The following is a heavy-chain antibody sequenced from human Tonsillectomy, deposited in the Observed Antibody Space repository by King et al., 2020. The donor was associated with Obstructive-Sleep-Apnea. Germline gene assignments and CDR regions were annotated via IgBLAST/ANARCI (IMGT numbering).Heavy chain of an antibody. V-gene: IGHV1-3*04. Sequence: QLVQSGAKMKMPGASVKVSCEASGYTFKDFAIHWVRQAPGQRPEWMGWIATVNGNTKYSRSLRGRVTITADASANRVYMELRNLSAEDTDVYYCAREMFDLWGGPLDHWGPGTLVTVSS. D-gene: IGHD3-3*01. CDR2: IATVNGNT. CDR3: AREMFDLWGGPLDH. CDR1: GYTFKDFA. J-gene: IGHJ4*02.